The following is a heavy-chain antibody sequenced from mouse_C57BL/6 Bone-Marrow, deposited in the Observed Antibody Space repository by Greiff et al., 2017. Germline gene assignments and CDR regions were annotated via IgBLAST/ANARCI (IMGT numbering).Heavy chain of an antibody. V-gene: IGHV1-53*01. CDR2: INPSNGGT. D-gene: IGHD4-1*01. Sequence: VQLQQPGTELVKPGASVKLSCKASGYTFTSYWMHWVKQRPGQGLEWIGNINPSNGGTNYNEKFKSKATLTVDKSSSTAYMQLSSLRSEVSAVYYCAREEGTGTRYAMDYWGQGTSVTVSS. CDR3: AREEGTGTRYAMDY. J-gene: IGHJ4*01. CDR1: GYTFTSYW.